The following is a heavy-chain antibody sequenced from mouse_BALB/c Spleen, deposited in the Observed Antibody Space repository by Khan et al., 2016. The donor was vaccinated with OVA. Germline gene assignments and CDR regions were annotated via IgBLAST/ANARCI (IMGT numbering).Heavy chain of an antibody. Sequence: VQLKESGPELVKPGASVKMSCKASGYTFTSYVMHWVKQKPGLGLEWIGYIYPFNDDTKYNEKFKGKATLTSDKSASTAYMELSGLTSEDSAVYYCAPVGTYYESLAYWGQGTLVTVSA. V-gene: IGHV1S136*01. CDR1: GYTFTSYV. J-gene: IGHJ3*01. D-gene: IGHD1-1*01. CDR2: IYPFNDDT. CDR3: APVGTYYESLAY.